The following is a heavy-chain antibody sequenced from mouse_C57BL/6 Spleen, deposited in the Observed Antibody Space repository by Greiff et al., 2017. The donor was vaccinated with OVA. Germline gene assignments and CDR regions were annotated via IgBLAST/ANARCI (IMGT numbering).Heavy chain of an antibody. CDR3: AIRRDFDY. V-gene: IGHV1-50*01. Sequence: QVQLQQPGAELVKPGASVKLSCKASGYTFSSYWMQWVKQRPGQGLEWIGEIDHSDSYTNYKQKFKGKATLPVDTSSSTAYMQLSSLTSEDSAVYYCAIRRDFDYWGQGTTLTVSS. CDR1: GYTFSSYW. CDR2: IDHSDSYT. J-gene: IGHJ2*01.